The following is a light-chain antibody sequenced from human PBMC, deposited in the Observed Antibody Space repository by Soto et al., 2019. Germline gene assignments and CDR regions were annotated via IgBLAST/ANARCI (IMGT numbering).Light chain of an antibody. CDR3: QQLNTHPYT. CDR2: AAS. J-gene: IGKJ2*01. V-gene: IGKV1-9*01. Sequence: EIQLTQSPSFLSAAVGDRVTLTCRASQGISSFLAWYQQKPGKAPKLLISAASTLQSGVPSRLSGSGSGTEFTHTISSLQTEDFATYYCQQLNTHPYTFGQGTKVDIK. CDR1: QGISSF.